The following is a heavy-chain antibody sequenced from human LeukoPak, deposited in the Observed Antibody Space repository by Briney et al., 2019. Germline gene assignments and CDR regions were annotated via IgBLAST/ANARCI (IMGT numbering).Heavy chain of an antibody. CDR1: GGSFSGYY. Sequence: SETLSLTCAVYGGSFSGYYWSWIRQPPGKGLEWIGEINHSGSTNYNPSLKSRVTISVDTSKNQFSLKLSSVTAADTAVYYRARSLGYCSSTSCTHRNWFDPWGQGTLVTVSS. J-gene: IGHJ5*02. CDR2: INHSGST. D-gene: IGHD2-2*01. V-gene: IGHV4-34*01. CDR3: ARSLGYCSSTSCTHRNWFDP.